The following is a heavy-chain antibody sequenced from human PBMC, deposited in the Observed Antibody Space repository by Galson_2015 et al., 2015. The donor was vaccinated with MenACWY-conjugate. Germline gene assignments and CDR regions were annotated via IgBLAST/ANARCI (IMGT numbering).Heavy chain of an antibody. J-gene: IGHJ4*02. CDR2: INVHGSEE. CDR1: GFTFNNYW. D-gene: IGHD6-19*01. V-gene: IGHV3-7*01. CDR3: SRGTLAVAGPDY. Sequence: SLRLSCAASGFTFNNYWMTWVRQAPGKGLEWVANINVHGSEENYMDSVRGRFTISRDNAKNSLFLQVNTLRAEDTAVYYCSRGTLAVAGPDYWGQGTLVTVSS.